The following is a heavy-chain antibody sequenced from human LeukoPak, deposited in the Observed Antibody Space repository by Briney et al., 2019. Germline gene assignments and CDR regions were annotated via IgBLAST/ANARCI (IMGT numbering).Heavy chain of an antibody. CDR2: INHSGST. J-gene: IGHJ4*02. V-gene: IGHV4-34*01. D-gene: IGHD2-21*01. Sequence: SETLSLTCAVYGEYFSTYYYSWIRQPPGKGLEWIGEINHSGSTNYNPSLKSRLTISVDMSKKQFFLRLSSVTAADTAMYYCARPGLAYCGGDCYSSDGYYFDYWGQGTLATVSS. CDR3: ARPGLAYCGGDCYSSDGYYFDY. CDR1: GEYFSTYY.